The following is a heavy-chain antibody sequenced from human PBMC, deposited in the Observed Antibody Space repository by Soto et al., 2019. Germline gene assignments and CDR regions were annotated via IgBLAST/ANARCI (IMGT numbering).Heavy chain of an antibody. CDR1: GGTFDIYS. D-gene: IGHD4-4*01. Sequence: SVKVSCKASGGTFDIYSINWVRQAPGQGLEWMGRIIPVLHIVNYAQNFQGRVSITADKSTTTAYMELSGLRSDDTALYYCAKKGTTTTEPYYFDDWGQGTLVTVSS. V-gene: IGHV1-69*02. CDR2: IIPVLHIV. CDR3: AKKGTTTTEPYYFDD. J-gene: IGHJ4*01.